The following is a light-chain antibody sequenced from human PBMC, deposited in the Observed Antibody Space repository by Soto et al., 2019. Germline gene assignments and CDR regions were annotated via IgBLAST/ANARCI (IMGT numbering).Light chain of an antibody. V-gene: IGKV3-20*01. CDR3: QQQGT. CDR1: QSLSSSY. Sequence: EIVLTQSPGTLSLSPGERATLSCRASQSLSSSYVVWYQQKPGQAPRLLIYAASRSATGIPDRFSGSGSATEYTLTISRLEPEDFAVYDCQQQGTFGQGTKLEIK. J-gene: IGKJ2*01. CDR2: AAS.